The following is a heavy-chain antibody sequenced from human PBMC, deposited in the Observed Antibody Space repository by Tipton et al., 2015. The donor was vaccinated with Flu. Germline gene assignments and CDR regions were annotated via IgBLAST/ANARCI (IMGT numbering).Heavy chain of an antibody. J-gene: IGHJ4*02. CDR3: ASTKTTGHDYGDFLFDY. CDR1: GVTFSSYA. D-gene: IGHD4-17*01. CDR2: IIPILGIA. Sequence: QVQLVQSGAEVKKPGSSVKVSCKASGVTFSSYAISWVRQAPGQGLEWMGGIIPILGIANYAQKFQGRVTITADESTSTAYMELSSLRSEDTAVYYCASTKTTGHDYGDFLFDYWGQGTLVTVSS. V-gene: IGHV1-69*01.